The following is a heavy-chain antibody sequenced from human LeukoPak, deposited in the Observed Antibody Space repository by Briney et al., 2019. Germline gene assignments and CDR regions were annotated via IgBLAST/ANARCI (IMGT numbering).Heavy chain of an antibody. Sequence: PGGSLRLSCAASGFSFSSNWMSWVRQAPGKGLEWVANINQDGNEKSYVDSVKGRFTISRDNAKNSLYLQMNSLRAEDTAVYYCARDPRYYSDLCYFDYWGQGTLVTVSS. CDR3: ARDPRYYSDLCYFDY. V-gene: IGHV3-7*01. CDR1: GFSFSSNW. J-gene: IGHJ4*02. D-gene: IGHD3-22*01. CDR2: INQDGNEK.